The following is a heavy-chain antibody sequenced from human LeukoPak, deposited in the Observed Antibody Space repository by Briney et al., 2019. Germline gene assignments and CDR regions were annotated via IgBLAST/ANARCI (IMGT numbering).Heavy chain of an antibody. Sequence: GASVKVSCKASGYTFTSYDINWVRQATGQGLEWMGWMNPNSGNTGYAQKFQGRVTMTRNTSISTAYMELSSLRSEDTAVYYCAVVRGVINYFDYWGQGTLVTVSS. V-gene: IGHV1-8*01. J-gene: IGHJ4*02. CDR1: GYTFTSYD. D-gene: IGHD3-10*01. CDR2: MNPNSGNT. CDR3: AVVRGVINYFDY.